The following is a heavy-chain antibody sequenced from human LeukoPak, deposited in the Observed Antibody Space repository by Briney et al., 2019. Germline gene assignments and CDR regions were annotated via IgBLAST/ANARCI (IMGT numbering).Heavy chain of an antibody. D-gene: IGHD5-12*01. CDR1: GGSFSGYF. V-gene: IGHV4-34*01. J-gene: IGHJ5*02. CDR2: INHSGTI. CDR3: ARGWSGYSA. Sequence: SETLSLTCAVYGGSFSGYFWSWIRQPPGKGLEWIGEINHSGTINYNPSLKSRVTISVDTSKNHFSLKLSSVTVADTAVYYCARGWSGYSAWGQGTLVTVSS.